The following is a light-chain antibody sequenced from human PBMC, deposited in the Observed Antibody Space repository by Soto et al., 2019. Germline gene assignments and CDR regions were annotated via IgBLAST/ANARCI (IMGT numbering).Light chain of an antibody. J-gene: IGLJ2*01. Sequence: SYELTQPPSVSVSPGQTARITCSGDALAKQYAYWYQQKPGQAPVMVMHKDSERPSGIPERFSGSSSGAAVTLTISGVQAEDEADYYCQSADNSGTYVIFAGWTKLTVL. CDR3: QSADNSGTYVI. V-gene: IGLV3-25*03. CDR1: ALAKQY. CDR2: KDS.